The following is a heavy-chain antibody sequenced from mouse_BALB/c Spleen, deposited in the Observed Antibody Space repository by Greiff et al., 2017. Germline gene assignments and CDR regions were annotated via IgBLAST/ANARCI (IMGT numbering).Heavy chain of an antibody. CDR3: ARAPDYDEDFDY. J-gene: IGHJ2*01. D-gene: IGHD2-4*01. CDR2: IRNKANGYTT. Sequence: EVKLQESGGGLVQPGGSLRLSCATSGFTFTDYYMSWVRQPPGKALEWLGFIRNKANGYTTEYSASVKGRFTISRDNSQSILYLQMNTLRAEDSATYYCARAPDYDEDFDYWGQGTTLTVSS. CDR1: GFTFTDYY. V-gene: IGHV7-3*02.